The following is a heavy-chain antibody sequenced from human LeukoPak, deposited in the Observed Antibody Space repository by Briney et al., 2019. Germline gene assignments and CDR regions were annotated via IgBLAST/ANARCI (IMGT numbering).Heavy chain of an antibody. D-gene: IGHD5-24*01. CDR1: GGSISSGDYY. J-gene: IGHJ4*02. Sequence: PSQTLALTCTVAGGSISSGDYYWSWIRQPPGKGLEWIGYIYYSGSTYYNPSLNSRVTISVDTSKNQFSLKLSSVTAADTAVYYCARARDGLDYWGQGTLVTVSS. CDR3: ARARDGLDY. V-gene: IGHV4-30-4*01. CDR2: IYYSGST.